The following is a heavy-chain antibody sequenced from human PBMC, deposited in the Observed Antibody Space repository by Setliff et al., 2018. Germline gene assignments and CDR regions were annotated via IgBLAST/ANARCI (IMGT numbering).Heavy chain of an antibody. Sequence: GGSLRLSCAASGFTFRSYEMIWVRQTPGKGLEWVSYINSGGSKVYYADSVKGRFTISRDNAKNSLYLQMNSLRAEDTAVYYCAREVPMTTVLIRNPRFDYWGQGTLVTVSS. J-gene: IGHJ4*02. CDR1: GFTFRSYE. CDR2: INSGGSKV. D-gene: IGHD4-17*01. V-gene: IGHV3-48*03. CDR3: AREVPMTTVLIRNPRFDY.